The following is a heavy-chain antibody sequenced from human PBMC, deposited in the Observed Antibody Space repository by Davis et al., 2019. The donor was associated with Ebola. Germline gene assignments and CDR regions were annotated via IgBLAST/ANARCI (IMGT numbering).Heavy chain of an antibody. J-gene: IGHJ4*02. D-gene: IGHD6-19*01. Sequence: PSETLSLTCAVSGGSISSGDYTWTWIRQPPGKGLEWIGYIHHSGNTYYNPSLKSRVTMSLDGSKNQFSLKLSSVTAADTAVYYCARSRVGFMAVAGYFDYWGQGTLVTVSS. CDR1: GGSISSGDYT. CDR3: ARSRVGFMAVAGYFDY. CDR2: IHHSGNT. V-gene: IGHV4-30-2*01.